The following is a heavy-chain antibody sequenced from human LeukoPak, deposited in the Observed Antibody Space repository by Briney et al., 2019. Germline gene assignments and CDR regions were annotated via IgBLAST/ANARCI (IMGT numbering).Heavy chain of an antibody. D-gene: IGHD6-6*01. CDR3: ARAARYVYDAFDI. Sequence: GGSLRLSCAAAGFTFSSYWMSWVRQAPGKGLEWVANIKQDGSEKYYVDSVKGRFTISRDNAKNSLYLQMNSLRAEDTAVYYCARAARYVYDAFDIWGQGTMVTVSS. CDR1: GFTFSSYW. J-gene: IGHJ3*02. V-gene: IGHV3-7*04. CDR2: IKQDGSEK.